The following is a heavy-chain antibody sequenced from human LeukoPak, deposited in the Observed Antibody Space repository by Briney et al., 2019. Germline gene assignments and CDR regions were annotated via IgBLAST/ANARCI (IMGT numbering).Heavy chain of an antibody. V-gene: IGHV1-2*02. J-gene: IGHJ3*02. Sequence: ASVTDSFKASGYTFSGFHMHWVRQAPGQGLEWMGWLSTNSGDTKYAPKFQGRVTMNRDMSVSTAYMEVNRLTSDDTAVYYCARVEATVGFAFDIWGQGTMVTVSS. D-gene: IGHD2-21*02. CDR1: GYTFSGFH. CDR3: ARVEATVGFAFDI. CDR2: LSTNSGDT.